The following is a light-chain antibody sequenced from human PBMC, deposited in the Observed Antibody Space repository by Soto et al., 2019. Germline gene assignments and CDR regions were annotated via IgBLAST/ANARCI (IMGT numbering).Light chain of an antibody. CDR2: DAS. CDR1: QSVSSY. V-gene: IGKV3-11*01. Sequence: EIVLTQSPATLSLSPGERATLSCRASQSVSSYLAWYQQKPGQAPRLLIYDASCRATGIPARFSGSGSGTDFTLTISSLEPEDFAVYYCQQRSNWPPYTFGQGTKLEIK. J-gene: IGKJ2*01. CDR3: QQRSNWPPYT.